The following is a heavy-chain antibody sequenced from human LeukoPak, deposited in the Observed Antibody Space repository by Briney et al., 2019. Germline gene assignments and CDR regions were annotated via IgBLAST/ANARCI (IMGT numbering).Heavy chain of an antibody. J-gene: IGHJ4*02. V-gene: IGHV4-31*03. CDR3: ASFGSYGGYWGFDY. CDR1: GGSISSGGYY. D-gene: IGHD3-22*01. CDR2: IYYSWST. Sequence: PSETLSLTCTVSGGSISSGGYYWSWIRQHPGKGLEWIVYIYYSWSTYYNPSLKSRITISVDTSKNQFSLKLSSVTAADKAVYYCASFGSYGGYWGFDYWGQGTLVTVSS.